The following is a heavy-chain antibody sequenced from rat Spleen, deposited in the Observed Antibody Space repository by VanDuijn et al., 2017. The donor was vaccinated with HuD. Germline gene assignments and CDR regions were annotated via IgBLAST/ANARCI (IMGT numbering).Heavy chain of an antibody. CDR3: ARQNWEGDWFAY. Sequence: EVQLQESGPGLVKPSQSLSLTCSVTGHSIASSYRWNWIRKFPGNRLEWMGSINSAGSTNYNPSLKSRISITRDTSKNQFFLQVNSVTTEDTATYYCARQNWEGDWFAYWGQGTLVTVSS. CDR1: GHSIASSYR. D-gene: IGHD5-1*01. J-gene: IGHJ3*01. V-gene: IGHV3-3*01. CDR2: INSAGST.